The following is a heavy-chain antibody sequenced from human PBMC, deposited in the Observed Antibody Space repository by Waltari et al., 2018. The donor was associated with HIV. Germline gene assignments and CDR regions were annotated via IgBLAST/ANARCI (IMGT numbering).Heavy chain of an antibody. D-gene: IGHD3-10*01. CDR3: AKGGGYGSGSYYNERPFDY. V-gene: IGHV3-30*18. CDR2: ISYDGSNK. CDR1: GFTFSSYG. Sequence: QVQLVESGGGVVQPGRSLRLPCAASGFTFSSYGMHWVRQAPGKGLEWVAVISYDGSNKYYADSVKGRFTISRDNSKNTLYLQMNSLRAEDTAVYYCAKGGGYGSGSYYNERPFDYWGQGTLVTVSS. J-gene: IGHJ4*02.